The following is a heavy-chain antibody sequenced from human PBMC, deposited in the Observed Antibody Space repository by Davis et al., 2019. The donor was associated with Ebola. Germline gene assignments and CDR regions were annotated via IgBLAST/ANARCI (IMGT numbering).Heavy chain of an antibody. CDR1: GYTFIYYY. V-gene: IGHV1-2*02. CDR2: INPKSGAT. CDR3: ARGPAANAPLDY. Sequence: ASVKVSCKAFGYTFIYYYINWVRQTPGQGLEWMGRINPKSGATTYAQRFQGRVTMTRDTSSGTAYMDLGSLKSDDTAVYYCARGPAANAPLDYWGQGTLVTAPS. J-gene: IGHJ4*02. D-gene: IGHD2-2*01.